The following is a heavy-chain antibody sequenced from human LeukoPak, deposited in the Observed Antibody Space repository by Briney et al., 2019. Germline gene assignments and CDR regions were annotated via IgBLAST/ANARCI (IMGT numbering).Heavy chain of an antibody. CDR2: IYHSGCA. V-gene: IGHV4-38-2*02. Sequence: SETLSLTCGVSGYSISSGYQWAWIRQSPGKGLEWIGSIYHSGCAHYNPSPKSRVTISVETSKNQFSLNMYSVTAADTAVYYCARDPRWLTPDCTSTSCYENYFDPWGQGTLVTVSS. CDR1: GYSISSGYQ. CDR3: ARDPRWLTPDCTSTSCYENYFDP. D-gene: IGHD2-2*01. J-gene: IGHJ5*02.